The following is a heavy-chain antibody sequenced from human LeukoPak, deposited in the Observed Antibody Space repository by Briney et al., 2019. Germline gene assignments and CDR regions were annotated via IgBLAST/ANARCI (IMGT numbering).Heavy chain of an antibody. CDR2: ISSSGSIK. V-gene: IGHV3-48*03. CDR1: GFTFGSYE. D-gene: IGHD6-19*01. J-gene: IGHJ4*02. CDR3: ARARYTSGWETLDY. Sequence: GGSLRLSCAASGFTFGSYEMNWVRQAPGKGLEWVSYISSSGSIKHYADSVKGRFTISRDNAKNSLYLQMNSLRAEDTAVYYCARARYTSGWETLDYWGQGTLVTVSS.